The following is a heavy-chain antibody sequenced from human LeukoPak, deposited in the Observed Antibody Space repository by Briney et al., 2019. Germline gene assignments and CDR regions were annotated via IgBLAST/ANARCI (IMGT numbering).Heavy chain of an antibody. J-gene: IGHJ4*02. D-gene: IGHD2-21*02. CDR3: ARLRDWQYYFDY. CDR2: INPNSGGT. Sequence: ASVKVSCKASGYTFTGYYMHWVRQAPGQGLEWTGWINPNSGGTNYAQKFQGRVTMTRDTSISTAYMELSRLRSDDTAVYYCARLRDWQYYFDYWGQGTLVTVSS. CDR1: GYTFTGYY. V-gene: IGHV1-2*02.